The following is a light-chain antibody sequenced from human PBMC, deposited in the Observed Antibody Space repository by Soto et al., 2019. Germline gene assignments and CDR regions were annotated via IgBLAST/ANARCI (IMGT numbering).Light chain of an antibody. V-gene: IGKV1-39*01. J-gene: IGKJ1*01. CDR2: AAS. Sequence: DIQMTQSPSSLSASVGDRVTITFRASQSISTFLNWYQQKPGKAPNLLIYAASGLQSGVPSRFSGSGSGTEFILSINSLQPDDFATYYCQHYGGMWAFGQGTKVDFK. CDR3: QHYGGMWA. CDR1: QSISTF.